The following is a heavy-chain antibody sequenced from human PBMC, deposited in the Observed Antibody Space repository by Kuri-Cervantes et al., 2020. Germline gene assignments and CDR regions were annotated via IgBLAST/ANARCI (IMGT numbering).Heavy chain of an antibody. D-gene: IGHD3-22*01. CDR3: AREPYYYDSSGYPRPYFDY. J-gene: IGHJ4*02. CDR1: GGSFSGYY. CDR2: ISHSGST. Sequence: SETLSLTCAVYGGSFSGYYWSWIRQPPGKGLEGIGEISHSGSTNYNPSLKSRVTISVDTSKNQFSLKLSSVTAADTAVYYCAREPYYYDSSGYPRPYFDYWGQGTLVTVSS. V-gene: IGHV4-34*01.